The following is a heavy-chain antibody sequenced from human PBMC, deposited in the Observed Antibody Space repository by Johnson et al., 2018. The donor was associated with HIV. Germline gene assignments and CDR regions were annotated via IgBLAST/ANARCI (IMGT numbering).Heavy chain of an antibody. Sequence: VQLVESGGGLVQPGGSLRLSCAASGFTFSSYDMHWVRQATGTGLEWVSAIGTAGDTYYPGSVKGRFTISRENAKNSLYLQMNSLRAGDTAVYYCARGLPSGGRGAFDIWGQGTMVTVSS. CDR1: GFTFSSYD. V-gene: IGHV3-13*01. D-gene: IGHD3-16*01. CDR2: IGTAGDT. CDR3: ARGLPSGGRGAFDI. J-gene: IGHJ3*02.